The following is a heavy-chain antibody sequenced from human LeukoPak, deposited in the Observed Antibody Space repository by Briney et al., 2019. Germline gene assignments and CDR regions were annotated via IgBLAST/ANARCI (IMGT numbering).Heavy chain of an antibody. Sequence: PSETLSLTCTSSGGSIRSSSYYWGWIRQPPGKGLEWIATVSYSGSAYYNPSLKSRVTISIDRSKNQFSLNLSSVTAADTAVYYCAREDSGSYYNYYYFYMDVWGKGTTVTISS. CDR1: GGSIRSSSYY. D-gene: IGHD3-10*01. J-gene: IGHJ6*03. CDR3: AREDSGSYYNYYYFYMDV. CDR2: VSYSGSA. V-gene: IGHV4-39*07.